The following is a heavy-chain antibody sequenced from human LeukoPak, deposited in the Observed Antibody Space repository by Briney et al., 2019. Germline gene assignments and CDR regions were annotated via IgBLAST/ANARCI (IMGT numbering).Heavy chain of an antibody. Sequence: PSETLSLTCAVYGGSFSGYYWSWIRQPPGKGLEWIGEINHSGSTNYNPYLKSRVTISVDTSKNQFSLKLSSVTAADTAVYYCARERGYSYGFDPWGQGTLVTVSS. D-gene: IGHD5-18*01. CDR3: ARERGYSYGFDP. J-gene: IGHJ5*02. V-gene: IGHV4-34*01. CDR1: GGSFSGYY. CDR2: INHSGST.